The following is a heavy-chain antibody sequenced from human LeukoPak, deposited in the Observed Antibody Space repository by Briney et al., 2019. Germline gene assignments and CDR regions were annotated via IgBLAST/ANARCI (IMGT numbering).Heavy chain of an antibody. Sequence: SETLSLTCSISGVSISNNYFYWAWIRQPPGRGLELIGYVHHTGSTFHNSSLKSRVTISADTSQNQFSLSLTSVTAADTAVYYCATLGLLRGAGFNLATHFDFWGQGTLVTVSS. V-gene: IGHV4-39*01. CDR3: ATLGLLRGAGFNLATHFDF. J-gene: IGHJ4*02. CDR2: VHHTGST. D-gene: IGHD1-26*01. CDR1: GVSISNNYFY.